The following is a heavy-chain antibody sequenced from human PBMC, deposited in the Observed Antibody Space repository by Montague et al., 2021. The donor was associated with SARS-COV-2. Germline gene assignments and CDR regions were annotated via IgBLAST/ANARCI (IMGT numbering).Heavy chain of an antibody. D-gene: IGHD3-10*01. Sequence: SLRLSCAGSGFIFSNYAMHWVRQAPGKGPEWLAVISSDGDHKYYADSVQGRLTISRDNSKKTLYLQVNSLRPEDTAVYFCAKDQGQLWFNELSGNWLDPWGQGTLVPVSS. CDR1: GFIFSNYA. CDR2: ISSDGDHK. J-gene: IGHJ5*02. V-gene: IGHV3-30-3*02. CDR3: AKDQGQLWFNELSGNWLDP.